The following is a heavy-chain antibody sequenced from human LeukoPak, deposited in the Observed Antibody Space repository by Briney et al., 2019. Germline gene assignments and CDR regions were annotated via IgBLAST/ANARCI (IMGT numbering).Heavy chain of an antibody. CDR3: ARDLTLDYGSGSYYY. CDR1: GGTFSSYA. CDR2: IIPIFGTA. V-gene: IGHV1-69*05. J-gene: IGHJ4*02. Sequence: SVKVSCKASGGTFSSYAISWVRQAPGQGLEWMGGIIPIFGTANYAQKFQGRVTITTDESTSTAYIELSSLRSEDTAVYYCARDLTLDYGSGSYYYWGQGTLVTVSS. D-gene: IGHD3-10*01.